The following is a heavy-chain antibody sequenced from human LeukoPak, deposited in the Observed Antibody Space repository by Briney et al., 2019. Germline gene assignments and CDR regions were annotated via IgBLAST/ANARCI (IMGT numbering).Heavy chain of an antibody. V-gene: IGHV1-2*02. CDR1: GYTFTGYY. J-gene: IGHJ5*02. CDR2: INPNSGGT. CDR3: AREVDYDILTGQNWFDP. D-gene: IGHD3-9*01. Sequence: PGASVKVSCKASGYTFTGYYMHWVRQAPGQGLEWMGWINPNSGGTNYAQKFQGRVTMTRDTSISTAYMELSRLRSDDTAVYYCAREVDYDILTGQNWFDPWGQGTLVTVSS.